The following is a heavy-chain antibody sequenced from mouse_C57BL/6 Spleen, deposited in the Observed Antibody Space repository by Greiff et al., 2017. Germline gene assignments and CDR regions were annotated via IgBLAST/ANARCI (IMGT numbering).Heavy chain of an antibody. D-gene: IGHD1-1*01. V-gene: IGHV1-5*01. Sequence: EVQLQQSGTVLARPGASVKMSCKTSGYTFTSYWMHWVKQRPGQGLEWIGAIYPGNSDTSYNQKFKGKAKLTAVTSASTAYMELSVLTNEDSAVYYCTRGSSYRYFDYWGQGTTLTVSS. J-gene: IGHJ2*01. CDR1: GYTFTSYW. CDR2: IYPGNSDT. CDR3: TRGSSYRYFDY.